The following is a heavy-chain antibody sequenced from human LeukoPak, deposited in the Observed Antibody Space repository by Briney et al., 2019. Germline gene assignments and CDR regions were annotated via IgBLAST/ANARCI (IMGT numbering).Heavy chain of an antibody. D-gene: IGHD5-12*01. V-gene: IGHV3-23*01. CDR1: GFTFSSYA. Sequence: GGSLRLSCAASGFTFSSYAMSWVRQAPGKGLEWVSAISGSGGSTYYADSVKGRFTISRDNSKNTLYLQMNSLRAEDTAVYYCAKPQSSEWLRLGGVDYWGQGTLITVSS. J-gene: IGHJ4*02. CDR3: AKPQSSEWLRLGGVDY. CDR2: ISGSGGST.